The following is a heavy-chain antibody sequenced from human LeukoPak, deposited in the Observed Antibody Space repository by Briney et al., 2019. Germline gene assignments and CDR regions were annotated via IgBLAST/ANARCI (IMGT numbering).Heavy chain of an antibody. J-gene: IGHJ4*02. D-gene: IGHD1-26*01. CDR1: GYTFTSYG. V-gene: IGHV1-18*01. CDR2: ISTYNGNT. CDR3: ARDKGDIVGATNYFDY. Sequence: ASVKVSCKASGYTFTSYGISWVRQAPGQGLEWMGWISTYNGNTNYAQKLQGRVTMTTDTSTSTAYMELRSLRSDDTAVYYCARDKGDIVGATNYFDYWGQGTLVTVSS.